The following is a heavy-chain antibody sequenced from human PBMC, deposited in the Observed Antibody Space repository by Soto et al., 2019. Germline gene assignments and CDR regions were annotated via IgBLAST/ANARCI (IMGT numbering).Heavy chain of an antibody. CDR1: GFTFSSYA. J-gene: IGHJ4*02. CDR2: ISGSGGST. Sequence: LRLSCAASGFTFSSYAMSWVRQAPGKGLEWVSAISGSGGSTYYTDSVKGRFTISRDNSKNTLNLQMNSLRAEDTAVYYCAKNTVRLGELSLPAAIDYWGQGTLVTVSS. D-gene: IGHD3-16*02. V-gene: IGHV3-23*01. CDR3: AKNTVRLGELSLPAAIDY.